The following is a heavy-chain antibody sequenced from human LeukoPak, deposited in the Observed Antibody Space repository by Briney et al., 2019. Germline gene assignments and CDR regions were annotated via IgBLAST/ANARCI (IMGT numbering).Heavy chain of an antibody. CDR3: AKSSPIAAAGEVSDF. CDR1: GFTFSSYA. J-gene: IGHJ4*02. Sequence: GGSLRLSCAASGFTFSSYAMSWVRQAPGRGLEWLSAISGSGGSRYYAGSLKGRFTISRDNSKSTLYLQMNSLSAEDTAVYYCAKSSPIAAAGEVSDFWGQGTLVTVSS. V-gene: IGHV3-23*01. D-gene: IGHD6-13*01. CDR2: ISGSGGSR.